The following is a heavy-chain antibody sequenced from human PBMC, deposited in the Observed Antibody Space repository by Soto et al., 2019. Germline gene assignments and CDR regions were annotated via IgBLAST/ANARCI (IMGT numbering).Heavy chain of an antibody. J-gene: IGHJ4*02. CDR3: ARDLGSGYDPGDY. D-gene: IGHD5-12*01. CDR1: GGTFNSYV. V-gene: IGHV1-69*12. Sequence: QVQLVQSGAEVKKPGSSVKVSCKASGGTFNSYVFNWVRQAPGQGLEWMGGIISIFGTPNYGQKFQGRVTITADESTSTGFMELRSLTSEDTAIYYCARDLGSGYDPGDYWGQGTLVTVS. CDR2: IISIFGTP.